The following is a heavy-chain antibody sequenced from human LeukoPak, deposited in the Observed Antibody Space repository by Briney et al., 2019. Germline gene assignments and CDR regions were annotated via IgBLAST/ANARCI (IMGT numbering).Heavy chain of an antibody. J-gene: IGHJ5*02. D-gene: IGHD2-21*02. CDR3: ARRVTSNCFGP. CDR2: IHYSGSS. CDR1: GDSISSYY. V-gene: IGHV4-59*08. Sequence: KSSETLSLTCTVSGDSISSYYWSWIRQPPGKGLEWIGYIHYSGSSNYNPSLKSRVTTSVDTSQNQFSLKLRSVTAADAAVYYCARRVTSNCFGPWGQGTLVTVTS.